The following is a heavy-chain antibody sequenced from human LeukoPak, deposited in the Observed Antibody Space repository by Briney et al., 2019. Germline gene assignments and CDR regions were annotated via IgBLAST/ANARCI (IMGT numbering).Heavy chain of an antibody. J-gene: IGHJ4*02. CDR2: IFHSGDI. V-gene: IGHV4-38-2*01. Sequence: SETPSLTCSVSGFSINSNYYWGWVRQPPGKGLEWIATIFHSGDIFHNPSLQSRVTMSVDTSKNHFFLKLSSVTAADTAVYYCARSWANLYYFDYWGQGALVTVSS. D-gene: IGHD4/OR15-4a*01. CDR1: GFSINSNYY. CDR3: ARSWANLYYFDY.